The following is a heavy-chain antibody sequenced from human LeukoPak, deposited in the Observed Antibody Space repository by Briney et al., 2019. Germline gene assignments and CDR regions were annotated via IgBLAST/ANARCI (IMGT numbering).Heavy chain of an antibody. CDR3: AGSSGWYLAY. CDR2: ISGSGGIT. V-gene: IGHV3-23*01. D-gene: IGHD6-19*01. CDR1: GFTFSSYG. J-gene: IGHJ4*02. Sequence: PGGPLRLSCAASGFTFSSYGVNWVRQAPGKGLEWVSAISGSGGITYYSDSVKGRFTISRDNSKSTVYLQMNSLRVEDTAVYYCAGSSGWYLAYWGQGTLVIGSS.